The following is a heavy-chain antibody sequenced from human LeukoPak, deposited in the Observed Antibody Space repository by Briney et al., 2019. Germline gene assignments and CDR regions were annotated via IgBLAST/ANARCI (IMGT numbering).Heavy chain of an antibody. D-gene: IGHD2-21*01. CDR1: GVYDGSHF. V-gene: IGHV4-4*07. Sequence: SETLSLTCSVSGVYDGSHFWSWVRQPAGKALEWIGRVSASGTTSSNPSLNSRVTMSLDTSKNQFSLKLTSVTAADTAVYFCARAYCGGECTAGGAFDIWGQGTMVTVSS. CDR2: VSASGTT. CDR3: ARAYCGGECTAGGAFDI. J-gene: IGHJ3*02.